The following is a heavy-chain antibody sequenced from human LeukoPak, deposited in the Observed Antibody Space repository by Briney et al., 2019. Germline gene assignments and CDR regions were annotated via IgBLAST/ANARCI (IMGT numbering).Heavy chain of an antibody. V-gene: IGHV3-21*01. CDR2: ISSSSSYI. CDR1: GFTFSSYS. D-gene: IGHD5-18*01. CDR3: ARDPLYTYGYFDY. Sequence: TGGSLRLSCAASGFTFSSYSMNWVRQAPGKGLEWVSSISSSSSYIYYADSVKGRFTISRDNAKNSLYLQMSSLRVEDTAVYYCARDPLYTYGYFDYWGLGTLVTVSS. J-gene: IGHJ4*02.